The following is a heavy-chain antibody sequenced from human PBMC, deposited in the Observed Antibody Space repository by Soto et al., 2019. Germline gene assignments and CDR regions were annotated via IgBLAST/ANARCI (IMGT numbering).Heavy chain of an antibody. Sequence: ASVKVSCKASGGTFSSYAISWVRQAPGQGLEWMGGIIPIFGTANYAQKFQGRVTITADKSTSTAYMELSSLRSEDTAVYYCARDQSPSGSGRYPGPWFDPWGQGTLVTVSS. CDR1: GGTFSSYA. D-gene: IGHD3-10*01. V-gene: IGHV1-69*06. J-gene: IGHJ5*02. CDR2: IIPIFGTA. CDR3: ARDQSPSGSGRYPGPWFDP.